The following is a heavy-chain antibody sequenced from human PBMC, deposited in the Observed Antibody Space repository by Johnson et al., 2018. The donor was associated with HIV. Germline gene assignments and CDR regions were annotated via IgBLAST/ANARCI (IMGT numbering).Heavy chain of an antibody. CDR1: GFTVSSNY. D-gene: IGHD3-22*01. J-gene: IGHJ3*02. CDR2: VSWNNGTI. V-gene: IGHV3-9*01. Sequence: VQLVESGGGVVQPGGSLRLSCAASGFTVSSNYMSWVRQAPGKGLEWVSGVSWNNGTIGYADSVMGRFTISRDNSKNSLYLQMNSLRPEDTALYYCAQGGGYGEDDVFDILGQGTMVTVSS. CDR3: AQGGGYGEDDVFDI.